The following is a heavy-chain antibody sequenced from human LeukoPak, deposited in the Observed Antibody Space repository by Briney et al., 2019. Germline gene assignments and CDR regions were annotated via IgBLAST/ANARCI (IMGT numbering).Heavy chain of an antibody. V-gene: IGHV3-11*01. CDR3: ARDAGGSYYNWFDP. CDR1: GLTFSDYY. D-gene: IGHD1-26*01. J-gene: IGHJ5*02. CDR2: ISSSGSTI. Sequence: PGGSLRLSCAASGLTFSDYYMSWIRQAPGKGLEWVSYISSSGSTIYYADSVKGRFTISRDNAKNSLYLQMNSLRAEDTAVYYCARDAGGSYYNWFDPWGQGTLVTVSS.